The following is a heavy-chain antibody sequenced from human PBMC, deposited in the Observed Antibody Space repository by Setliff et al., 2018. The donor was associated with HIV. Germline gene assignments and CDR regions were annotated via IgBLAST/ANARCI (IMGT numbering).Heavy chain of an antibody. CDR2: ISPYNGYT. J-gene: IGHJ4*02. CDR3: AREITNYFDY. D-gene: IGHD3-16*01. V-gene: IGHV1-18*01. CDR1: GYTFNTYG. Sequence: GASVKVSRKASGYTFNTYGISWVRQAPGQGLEWMGWISPYNGYTNYVQKLQGRVTMTTDTSTSIAYMELRSLKSDDTAVYYCAREITNYFDYWGQGTLVTVSS.